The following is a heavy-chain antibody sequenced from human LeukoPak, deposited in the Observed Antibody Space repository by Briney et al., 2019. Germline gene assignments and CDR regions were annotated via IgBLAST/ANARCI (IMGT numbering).Heavy chain of an antibody. Sequence: ASVKVSCKASGYTFTSYYMHWVRQAPGQGLEWMGWTSAVNGDIHPAQKFQDRVTLTTDTSTSTAYMELRSLGSDDTAVYYCVKGYNYVPDYWGQGTLITVSS. CDR2: TSAVNGDI. D-gene: IGHD5-24*01. CDR3: VKGYNYVPDY. V-gene: IGHV1-18*04. CDR1: GYTFTSYY. J-gene: IGHJ4*02.